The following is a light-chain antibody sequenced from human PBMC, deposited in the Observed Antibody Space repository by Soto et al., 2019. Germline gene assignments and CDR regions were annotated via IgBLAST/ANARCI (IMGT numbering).Light chain of an antibody. V-gene: IGKV3-20*01. CDR3: HLSPPWT. CDR1: QSVSSSS. CDR2: GAS. Sequence: EIVLTQSPGTLSLSPGERATLSCRASQSVSSSSVAWYQHKPGQAPRLLIYGASSRATDIPDRFSGSGSGTDFTLTISRLEPEDFAVYYCHLSPPWTFGQVTTVEIK. J-gene: IGKJ1*01.